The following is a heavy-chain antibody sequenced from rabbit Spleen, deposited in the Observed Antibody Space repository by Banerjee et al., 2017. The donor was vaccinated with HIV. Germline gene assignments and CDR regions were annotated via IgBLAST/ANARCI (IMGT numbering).Heavy chain of an antibody. CDR2: IDPVFGST. D-gene: IGHD4-1*01. V-gene: IGHV1S47*01. J-gene: IGHJ4*01. CDR3: ARDLDDVIGWNFGW. CDR1: GFDFSRYG. Sequence: QEQLVETGGGLVQPGGSLTLSCKASGFDFSRYGMSWVRQAPGKGLEWIGYIDPVFGSTYYASWVNGRFSISRENTQNTVSLQMSSLTAADTATYFCARDLDDVIGWNFGWWGPGTLVTVS.